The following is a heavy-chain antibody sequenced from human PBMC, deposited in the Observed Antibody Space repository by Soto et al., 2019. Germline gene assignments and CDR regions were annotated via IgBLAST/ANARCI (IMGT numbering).Heavy chain of an antibody. D-gene: IGHD3-10*02. CDR2: IKEDGSGK. J-gene: IGHJ4*02. Sequence: EVQLVESGGGLVQPGGSLRLSCAASGFTFSSYWMTWVRQAPGKGLEWVANIKEDGSGKYYVDSVKGRFTISRDNTKNSLYLQLNSLRAEDTATYSCVKAWYNDVWGYYFDYWGQGTLVTVSS. V-gene: IGHV3-7*01. CDR3: VKAWYNDVWGYYFDY. CDR1: GFTFSSYW.